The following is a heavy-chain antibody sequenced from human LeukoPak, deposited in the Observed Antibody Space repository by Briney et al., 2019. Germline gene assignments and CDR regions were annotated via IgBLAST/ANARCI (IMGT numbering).Heavy chain of an antibody. Sequence: SETLSLTCAVSGGSISSNNWWSWVRQPPGKGLEWIGEIFHSGSTNYNPSLKSRVTISVDKSKNQFSLKLSSVTAADTAVYHCGRVTGYMIEDYFDYWGQGTLVTVSS. CDR1: GGSISSNNW. CDR3: GRVTGYMIEDYFDY. D-gene: IGHD3-22*01. CDR2: IFHSGST. V-gene: IGHV4-4*02. J-gene: IGHJ4*02.